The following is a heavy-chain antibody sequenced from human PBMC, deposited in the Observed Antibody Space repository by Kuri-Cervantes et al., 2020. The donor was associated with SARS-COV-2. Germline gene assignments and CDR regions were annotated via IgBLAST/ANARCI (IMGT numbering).Heavy chain of an antibody. D-gene: IGHD2-2*01. J-gene: IGHJ3*02. CDR1: GFSLSTSGVG. CDR2: IYWNGDK. CDR3: AHRLEYQVLGAIDI. V-gene: IGHV2-5*01. Sequence: SGPTLVKPTQTLTLTCTFSGFSLSTSGVGVGWIRQSPGEALEWLGIIYWNGDKRYSPSLRSRLTITKDPSKNQVVLTMTNTDPVDTGTYYCAHRLEYQVLGAIDIWGQGTMVTVSS.